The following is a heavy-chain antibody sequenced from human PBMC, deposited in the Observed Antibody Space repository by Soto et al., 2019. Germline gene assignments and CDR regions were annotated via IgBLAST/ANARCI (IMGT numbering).Heavy chain of an antibody. V-gene: IGHV4-4*02. CDR3: ARVLRGWFDP. J-gene: IGHJ5*02. Sequence: SETLSLTCAVSGGSITSANWWTWVRQPPGGGLEWIGEISHSGITNYKASLKSRVTMSVDKTKNDVSLKLTSVAAADTAVYYCARVLRGWFDPWGQGTPVTV. CDR1: GGSITSANW. CDR2: ISHSGIT.